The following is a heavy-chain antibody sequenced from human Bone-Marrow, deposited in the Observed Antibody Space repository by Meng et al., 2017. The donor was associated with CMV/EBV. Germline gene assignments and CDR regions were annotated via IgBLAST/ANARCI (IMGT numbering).Heavy chain of an antibody. J-gene: IGHJ3*01. Sequence: GESLKTSCQGSGYRFTNYWIVWVRQMPEKGLECMGIIYPGDSETRYSPSFQGQVTISADQSISTAYLQWSSLKPSDTAIYYCARGGARYGTTDAFDVWGQGPMVTVSS. CDR3: ARGGARYGTTDAFDV. CDR1: GYRFTNYW. CDR2: IYPGDSET. D-gene: IGHD1-7*01. V-gene: IGHV5-51*01.